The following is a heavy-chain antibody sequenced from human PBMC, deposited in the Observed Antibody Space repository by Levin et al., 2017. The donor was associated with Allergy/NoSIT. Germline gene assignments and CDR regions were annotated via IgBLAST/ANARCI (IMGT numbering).Heavy chain of an antibody. CDR1: GYTFTDNY. CDR2: INPNSGGT. CDR3: TRDRTAVALQGFEL. D-gene: IGHD6-19*01. J-gene: IGHJ5*02. Sequence: ASVKVSCKASGYTFTDNYIHWVRQAPGQGLEWMGWINPNSGGTKFEQNFQGRVSMTRDTSINTVYMVLSRLTVDDTATYFCTRDRTAVALQGFELWGQGTLVVVSS. V-gene: IGHV1-2*02.